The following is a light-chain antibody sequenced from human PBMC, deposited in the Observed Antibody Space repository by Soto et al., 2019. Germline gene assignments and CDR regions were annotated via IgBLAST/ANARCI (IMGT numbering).Light chain of an antibody. Sequence: DIQMTQSPSTLSASVGDRVTITCRASQSISYWLAWYQQKPGKAPNLLIYKASSLESGVPSRFSGRGSGTEFTLTISSLQPDDFATDYCQQYNNYWTFGQGTKVEIK. CDR1: QSISYW. CDR2: KAS. J-gene: IGKJ1*01. V-gene: IGKV1-5*03. CDR3: QQYNNYWT.